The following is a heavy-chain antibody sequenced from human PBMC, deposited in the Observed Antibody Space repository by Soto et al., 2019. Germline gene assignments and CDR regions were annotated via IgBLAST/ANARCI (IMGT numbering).Heavy chain of an antibody. CDR2: ISYDGSNK. V-gene: IGHV3-30-3*01. J-gene: IGHJ4*02. Sequence: LSCSASGFTFSSYAMHWVRQAPGKGLEWVAVISYDGSNKYYADSVKGRFTISRDNSKNTLYLQMNSLRAEDTAVYYCARKRVGAAGSFDYWGQGTLVTVSS. D-gene: IGHD6-13*01. CDR1: GFTFSSYA. CDR3: ARKRVGAAGSFDY.